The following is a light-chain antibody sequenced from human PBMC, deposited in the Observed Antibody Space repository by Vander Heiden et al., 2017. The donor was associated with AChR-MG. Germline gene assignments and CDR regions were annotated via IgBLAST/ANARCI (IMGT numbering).Light chain of an antibody. CDR1: NGGIDDCIF. V-gene: IGLV2-14*03. Sequence: QSALTQPASVSGSPGQSITISCPATNGGIDDCIFVSWYQQHPGKAPQLILYDVNSRPSGISDRFSGSKSDNTASLTISGLQAEDEADYYCSSYTTSTPWMFGGGTKVTVL. CDR2: DVN. J-gene: IGLJ3*02. CDR3: SSYTTSTPWM.